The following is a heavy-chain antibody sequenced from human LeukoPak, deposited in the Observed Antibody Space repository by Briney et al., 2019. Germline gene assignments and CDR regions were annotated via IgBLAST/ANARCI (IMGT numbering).Heavy chain of an antibody. V-gene: IGHV4-59*01. J-gene: IGHJ4*02. CDR1: GGSISSYY. CDR2: IYYSGTT. CDR3: ARGVYIAAAQYGY. D-gene: IGHD6-13*01. Sequence: SETLSFTCTVSGGSISSYYWSWIRQPPGKGLEWIGYIYYSGTTNYNPSLKSRVTISVDTSKNQFSLELSSVTAADTAVYYCARGVYIAAAQYGYWGQGTLVTVSS.